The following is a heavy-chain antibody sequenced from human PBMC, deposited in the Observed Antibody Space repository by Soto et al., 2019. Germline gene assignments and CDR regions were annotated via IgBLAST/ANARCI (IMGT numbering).Heavy chain of an antibody. CDR2: IIPVFDTV. D-gene: IGHD3-22*01. V-gene: IGHV1-69*01. J-gene: IGHJ4*02. Sequence: QEQLVQSGAEVKKSGSSVKVSCKDTGGLFSSYAVSWVRQAPGQGLEWMGGIIPVFDTVYYAKKFQGRATITADESTNTAYMELSSLRSEDTAMYYCARSGSGYVWFNEFWGQGTLVTVSS. CDR1: GGLFSSYA. CDR3: ARSGSGYVWFNEF.